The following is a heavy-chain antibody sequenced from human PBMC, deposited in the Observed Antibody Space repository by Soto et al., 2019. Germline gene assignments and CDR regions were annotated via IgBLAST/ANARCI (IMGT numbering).Heavy chain of an antibody. Sequence: GGSLRLSCAASGFTFSRFELHWGRQAPGKGLEWISYISSSGSTAYYASSVEGRFTISRDNANNSVYLQMDSLRAEDTALYYCTRAAWFPYLSFYWGQGALVTVSS. J-gene: IGHJ4*02. CDR1: GFTFSRFE. V-gene: IGHV3-48*03. D-gene: IGHD3-10*01. CDR2: ISSSGSTA. CDR3: TRAAWFPYLSFY.